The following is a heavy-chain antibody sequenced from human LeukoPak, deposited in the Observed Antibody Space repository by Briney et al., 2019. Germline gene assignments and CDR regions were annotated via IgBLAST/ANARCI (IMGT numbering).Heavy chain of an antibody. V-gene: IGHV3-66*01. J-gene: IGHJ4*02. D-gene: IGHD5-24*01. CDR1: GITVSSNY. CDR2: IYSDSST. CDR3: ARYNFFGGTPFDC. Sequence: GGSLRLSCAASGITVSSNYMSWVRQAPGKGLEWVSVIYSDSSTYYADSAKGRFTISRDNSKNLLYLQMNSLRAEDTAVYYCARYNFFGGTPFDCWGQGTLVTVSS.